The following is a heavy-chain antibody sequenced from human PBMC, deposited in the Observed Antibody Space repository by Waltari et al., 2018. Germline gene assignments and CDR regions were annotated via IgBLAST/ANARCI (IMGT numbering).Heavy chain of an antibody. V-gene: IGHV3-33*01. D-gene: IGHD2-2*01. CDR2: INFDARDK. CDR3: ARSRDGHNHGLS. Sequence: QVHLVESGGGVVQPGRSLQLSCEASGFTFSNYGMHWVRQAPGKGLWWGAGINFDARDKNCTESVKGAFTISRDNSVNMGYLQMNSLRVEDTAVYYCARSRDGHNHGLSWGQGTLVTVSS. CDR1: GFTFSNYG. J-gene: IGHJ4*02.